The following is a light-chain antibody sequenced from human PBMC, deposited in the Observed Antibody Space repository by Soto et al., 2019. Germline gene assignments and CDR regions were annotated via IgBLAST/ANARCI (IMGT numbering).Light chain of an antibody. CDR1: QSVSPSS. CDR2: GAS. Sequence: EILLTQSPGTLSLSPGERATLSCRASQSVSPSSLAWYQQRPGQSPRLLIYGASSRATGIPDRFSGRGSGTDFTLILSRLEPEDFAVYYCQQFAGSFGGGTKVEIK. V-gene: IGKV3-20*01. J-gene: IGKJ4*02. CDR3: QQFAGS.